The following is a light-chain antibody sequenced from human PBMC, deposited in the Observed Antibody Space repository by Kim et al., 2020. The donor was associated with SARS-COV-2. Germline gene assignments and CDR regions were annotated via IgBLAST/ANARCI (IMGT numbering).Light chain of an antibody. CDR2: YDS. V-gene: IGLV3-21*04. CDR3: QVWDSSSHRHV. Sequence: APGKTARITCGGNNIGSKSVHGYQQKPGQAPVLVIYYDSDRPSGIPERFSGSNSGNTATLTISRVEAGDEADYYCQVWDSSSHRHVFGGGTQLTVL. CDR1: NIGSKS. J-gene: IGLJ2*01.